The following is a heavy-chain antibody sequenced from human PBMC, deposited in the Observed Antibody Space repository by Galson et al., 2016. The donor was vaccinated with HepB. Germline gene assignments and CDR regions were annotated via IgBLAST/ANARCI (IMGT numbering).Heavy chain of an antibody. D-gene: IGHD2-21*01. J-gene: IGHJ3*01. CDR3: AHGPDSGAFDV. CDR2: IFWDDET. V-gene: IGHV2-5*02. CDR1: GFSLTSGVA. Sequence: PALVKPTQTLTLTCTFSGFSLTSGVAVGWIRQPPGKALEWLALIFWDDETRFSPSLKNRVTLSRDTSTSQVVLKVSNVLPVDTATYYCAHGPDSGAFDVWGQGTLVTVPS.